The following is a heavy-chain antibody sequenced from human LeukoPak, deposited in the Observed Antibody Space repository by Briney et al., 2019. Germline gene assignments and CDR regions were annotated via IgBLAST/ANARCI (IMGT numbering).Heavy chain of an antibody. Sequence: PGGSLRLSCEASGFTFSRYWMSWVRQAPGKGLEWVSYISSSGSTIYYADSVKGRFTISRDNAKNSLYLQMNSLRAEDTAVYYCAREAPGMLGDQFHFDYWGQGTLVTVSS. J-gene: IGHJ4*02. V-gene: IGHV3-48*03. CDR1: GFTFSRYW. CDR2: ISSSGSTI. CDR3: AREAPGMLGDQFHFDY. D-gene: IGHD2-8*01.